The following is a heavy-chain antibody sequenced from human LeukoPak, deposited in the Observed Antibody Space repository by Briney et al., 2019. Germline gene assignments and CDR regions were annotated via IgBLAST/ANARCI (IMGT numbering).Heavy chain of an antibody. CDR1: GYTFTSYG. CDR3: ARGPFDILTAHYLNFESWFDP. J-gene: IGHJ5*02. V-gene: IGHV1-18*01. CDR2: ISAYNGNT. D-gene: IGHD3-9*01. Sequence: GASVKVSCKASGYTFTSYGISWVRQAPGQGLEWMGWISAYNGNTNYAQNLQGRVTMTTDTSTSTAYMELRSLRSDDTAVYYCARGPFDILTAHYLNFESWFDPWGQGTLVTVSS.